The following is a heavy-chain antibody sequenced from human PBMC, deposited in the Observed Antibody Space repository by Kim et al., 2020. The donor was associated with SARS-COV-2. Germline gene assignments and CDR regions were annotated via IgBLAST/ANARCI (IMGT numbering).Heavy chain of an antibody. D-gene: IGHD2-8*02. Sequence: GGSLRLSCAASGFTFSSYSMNWVRQAPGKGLEWVSYISSSSSTIYYADSVKGRFTISRDNAKNSLYLQMNSLRDEDTAVYYCARGGYCTGGVCYRGDAFDIWGQGTMVTVSS. CDR3: ARGGYCTGGVCYRGDAFDI. J-gene: IGHJ3*02. CDR2: ISSSSSTI. V-gene: IGHV3-48*02. CDR1: GFTFSSYS.